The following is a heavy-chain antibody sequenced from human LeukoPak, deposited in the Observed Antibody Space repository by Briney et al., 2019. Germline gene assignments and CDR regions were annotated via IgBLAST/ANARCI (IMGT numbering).Heavy chain of an antibody. V-gene: IGHV1-2*02. CDR3: ARDPGDILTHFDY. J-gene: IGHJ4*02. CDR1: GYTFTGYY. Sequence: GASVKVSCKASGYTFTGYYMHWVRQAPGQGLEWMGWINPNSGGTNYAQKFQGRVTMTRDTSISTAYMELSRLRSDDTAVYYCARDPGDILTHFDYWGQGTLVTVSS. CDR2: INPNSGGT. D-gene: IGHD3-9*01.